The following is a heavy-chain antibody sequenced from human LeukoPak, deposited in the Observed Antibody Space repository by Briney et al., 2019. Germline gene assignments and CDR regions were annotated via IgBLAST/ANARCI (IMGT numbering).Heavy chain of an antibody. CDR2: INQDGGTT. V-gene: IGHV3-7*01. CDR1: GFTFSSLW. CDR3: TKDRQGPNQYHMDV. Sequence: GGSLRLSCAASGFTFSSLWMSWVRQAPGRGPEWVANINQDGGTTYYVASVKGRFTISRDNAKNSLSLQMSSLRAEDTAVYYCTKDRQGPNQYHMDVWGKGTTVTVTS. J-gene: IGHJ6*03.